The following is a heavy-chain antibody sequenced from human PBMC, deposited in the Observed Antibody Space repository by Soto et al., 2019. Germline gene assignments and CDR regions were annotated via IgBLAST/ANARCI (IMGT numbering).Heavy chain of an antibody. CDR2: IYYSGST. D-gene: IGHD3-22*01. CDR1: GGSISSGGYY. CDR3: ARAESLIVDFDY. Sequence: PSETLSLTCTVSGGSISSGGYYWSWIRQHPGKGLEWIGYIYYSGSTYYNPSLKSRVTISVDTSKNQFSLKLSSVTAADTAVYYCARAESLIVDFDYWGQGTLVTVSS. V-gene: IGHV4-31*03. J-gene: IGHJ4*02.